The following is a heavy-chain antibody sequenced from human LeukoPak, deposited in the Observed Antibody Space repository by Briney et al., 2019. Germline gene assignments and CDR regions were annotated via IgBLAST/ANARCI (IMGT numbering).Heavy chain of an antibody. CDR2: IYYSGST. V-gene: IGHV4-39*07. CDR1: GGSISSTSYY. Sequence: PSETLSLTCTVSGGSISSTSYYWGWIRQPPGKGLEWIGNIYYSGSTYYNPSLNSRVTISVDTSKNQFSLKMSSVTAADTAVYYCARTGDGYNYYNYYYMDVWGKGTTVTVTS. CDR3: ARTGDGYNYYNYYYMDV. J-gene: IGHJ6*03. D-gene: IGHD5-24*01.